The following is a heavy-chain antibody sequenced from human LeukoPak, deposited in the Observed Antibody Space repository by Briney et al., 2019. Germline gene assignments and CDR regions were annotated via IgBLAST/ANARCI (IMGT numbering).Heavy chain of an antibody. CDR1: GFTFSTYA. Sequence: GGSLRLSCTASGFTFSTYAMSWVRQAPGKGLEWVSAITGSGGNTYYAAPVKGRFTISRDNSKNALYLQMNSLRAEDTAAYYCAKQKSSGWYGGRPFDYWGQGTLVTVSS. D-gene: IGHD6-19*01. V-gene: IGHV3-23*01. J-gene: IGHJ4*02. CDR2: ITGSGGNT. CDR3: AKQKSSGWYGGRPFDY.